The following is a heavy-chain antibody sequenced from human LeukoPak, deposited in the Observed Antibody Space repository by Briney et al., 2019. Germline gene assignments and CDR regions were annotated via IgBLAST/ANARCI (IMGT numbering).Heavy chain of an antibody. Sequence: GGSLRLSCVVSGLTLSNYAMSWVRQAPGKGLEWVSGISGGAGSPTYAASVKGRFTISRDNSMNTVYLQMNSLRAEDTAVYFCAKRGIVIRGLLVIGFHQEAYYFDYWGQGSLVTVSS. J-gene: IGHJ4*02. V-gene: IGHV3-23*01. CDR1: GLTLSNYA. CDR2: ISGGAGSP. D-gene: IGHD3-10*01. CDR3: AKRGIVIRGLLVIGFHQEAYYFDY.